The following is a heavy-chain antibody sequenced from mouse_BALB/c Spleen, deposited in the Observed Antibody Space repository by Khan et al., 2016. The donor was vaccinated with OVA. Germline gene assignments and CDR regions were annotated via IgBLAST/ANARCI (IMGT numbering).Heavy chain of an antibody. CDR2: INPSTGYT. J-gene: IGHJ2*01. CDR3: ARRGLRWEFDY. D-gene: IGHD1-1*01. V-gene: IGHV1-7*01. Sequence: QVQLKQSGAELAKPGASVKMSCKASGYTFINYWILWVKQRPGQGLEWIGYINPSTGYTEYNQNFKDKATLTADKSSSTAYMQLSSLTSEDSAVYYCARRGLRWEFDYRGQGTTLTVSS. CDR1: GYTFINYW.